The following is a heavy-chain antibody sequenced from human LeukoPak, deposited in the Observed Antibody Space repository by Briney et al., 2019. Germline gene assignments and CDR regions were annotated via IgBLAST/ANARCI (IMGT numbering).Heavy chain of an antibody. J-gene: IGHJ4*02. CDR3: ARDYAAVAGPFDY. D-gene: IGHD6-19*01. CDR1: GFTFSSYS. V-gene: IGHV3-21*01. Sequence: KPGGSLRLSCAASGFTFSSYSMNWVRQAPGKGLEWVSSISSSSSYIYYADSVKGRFTISRDNAKNSLYLQMNSLRAEDTAVYYCARDYAAVAGPFDYWGQGTLVTVSS. CDR2: ISSSSSYI.